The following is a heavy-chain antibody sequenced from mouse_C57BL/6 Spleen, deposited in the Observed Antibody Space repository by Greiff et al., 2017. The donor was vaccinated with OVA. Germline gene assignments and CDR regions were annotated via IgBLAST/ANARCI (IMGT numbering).Heavy chain of an antibody. V-gene: IGHV1-7*01. CDR2: IYPSSGNT. D-gene: IGHD1-1*01. CDR1: GYTFTSYC. J-gene: IGHJ1*03. Sequence: QVQLQQSGAELAKPGASVKLSCKASGYTFTSYCIHWVKQRPGQGLEWIGYIYPSSGNTKYNQKFKDKATLTADKSSSTAYMQLSSLTSEDSAVYYCARRTTGVCDWYFDVWGTGTTVTVSS. CDR3: ARRTTGVCDWYFDV.